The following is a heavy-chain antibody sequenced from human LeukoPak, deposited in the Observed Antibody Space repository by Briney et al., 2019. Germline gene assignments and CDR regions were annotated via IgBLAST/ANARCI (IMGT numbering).Heavy chain of an antibody. J-gene: IGHJ4*02. Sequence: GGSLRLSCAASGFTFSSYEMNWVRQAPGKGLEWVGRIRRKTEGGTTEYAAPVKGRFTISRDDSKNTLYLQMNSLKTEDTAVYYCATGSRGEDWGQGTLVTVSS. D-gene: IGHD2-21*01. CDR2: IRRKTEGGTT. CDR1: GFTFSSYE. V-gene: IGHV3-15*01. CDR3: ATGSRGED.